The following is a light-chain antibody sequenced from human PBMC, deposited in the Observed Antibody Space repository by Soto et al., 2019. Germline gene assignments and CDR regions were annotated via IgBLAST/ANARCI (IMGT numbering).Light chain of an antibody. J-gene: IGLJ1*01. V-gene: IGLV2-11*01. CDR2: DVN. Sequence: QSALTQPRSVSGAPGQSVAISCTGTSSDIGAYDYVSWYQQHPCQVPNVMIYDVNKRPSGVPDRFFGSKSGNTASLTISGLQAEDEADYYCCSYAGSCFVFGTGTKLTVL. CDR3: CSYAGSCFV. CDR1: SSDIGAYDY.